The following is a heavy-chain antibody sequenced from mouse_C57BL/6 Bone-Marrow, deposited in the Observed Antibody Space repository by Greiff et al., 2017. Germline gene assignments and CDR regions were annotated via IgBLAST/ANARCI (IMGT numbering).Heavy chain of an antibody. Sequence: EVKVVESGGGLVQPGGSLKLSCAASGFTFSDYYMYWVRQTPEKRLEWVAYISNGGGSTYYPDTVKGRFTISRDNAKNTLYLQMSRLKSEDTAMYYCARIGQGYFDVWGTGTTVTVSS. V-gene: IGHV5-12*01. CDR1: GFTFSDYY. CDR2: ISNGGGST. J-gene: IGHJ1*03. CDR3: ARIGQGYFDV.